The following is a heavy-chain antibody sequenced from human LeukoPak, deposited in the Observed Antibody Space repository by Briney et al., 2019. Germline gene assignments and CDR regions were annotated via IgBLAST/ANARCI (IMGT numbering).Heavy chain of an antibody. CDR2: IRYDGSNK. D-gene: IGHD4-17*01. Sequence: GGSLRLSCAASGFPFSSYGMHWVRQAPGKGLEWVAFIRYDGSNKYYADSVKGRFTISRDNSKNTLYPQMNSLRAEDTAVYYCANLPVLDDYGDYVGDYWGLGTLVTVSS. CDR1: GFPFSSYG. CDR3: ANLPVLDDYGDYVGDY. J-gene: IGHJ4*02. V-gene: IGHV3-30*02.